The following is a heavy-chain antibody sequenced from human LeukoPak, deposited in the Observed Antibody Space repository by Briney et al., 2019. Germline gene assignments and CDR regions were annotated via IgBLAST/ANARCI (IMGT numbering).Heavy chain of an antibody. CDR3: ARDPGRRIYYSSGSLIDF. Sequence: GGSLRLSCATSGFTFSSNPMHWVRQTPGKGLELVAVISYDGSNEYYADSVKGRFTISRDNSKNTLFLQMNNLRVEDTAVYYCARDPGRRIYYSSGSLIDFWGQGTLVTVSS. J-gene: IGHJ4*02. D-gene: IGHD3-10*01. CDR1: GFTFSSNP. V-gene: IGHV3-30*04. CDR2: ISYDGSNE.